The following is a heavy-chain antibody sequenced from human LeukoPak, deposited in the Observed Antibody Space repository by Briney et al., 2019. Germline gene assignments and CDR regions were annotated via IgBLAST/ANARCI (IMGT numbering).Heavy chain of an antibody. CDR1: GGSFSGYY. V-gene: IGHV4-34*01. CDR2: IYHSGST. CDR3: ARGKGSSGYQYYFDY. J-gene: IGHJ4*02. D-gene: IGHD3-22*01. Sequence: SETLSLTCAVYGGSFSGYYWSWIRQPPGKGLEWIGYIYHSGSTYYNPSLKSRVTISVDRSKNQFSLKLSSVTAADTAVYCCARGKGSSGYQYYFDYWGQGTLVTVSS.